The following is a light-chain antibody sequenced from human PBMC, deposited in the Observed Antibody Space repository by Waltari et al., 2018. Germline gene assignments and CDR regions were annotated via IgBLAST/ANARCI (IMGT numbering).Light chain of an antibody. Sequence: QSALTQPASVSGAPGQSLTISCTGTTSDGGGSTYVSWYQQHPGKAPKLMIYEVSNRPSGVSNRFSGSKSGNTASLTISGLQAEDEADYYCSSYTSSSKGVFSGGTKLTVL. V-gene: IGLV2-14*01. CDR3: SSYTSSSKGV. CDR1: TSDGGGSTY. CDR2: EVS. J-gene: IGLJ2*01.